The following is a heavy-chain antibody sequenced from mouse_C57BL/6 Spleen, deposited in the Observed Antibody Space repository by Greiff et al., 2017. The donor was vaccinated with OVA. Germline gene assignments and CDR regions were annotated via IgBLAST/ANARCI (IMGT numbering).Heavy chain of an antibody. V-gene: IGHV5-17*01. Sequence: EVQLVESGGGLVKPGGSLKLSCAASGFTFSDYGMHWVRQAPEKGLEWVAYISSGSSTIYYADTVKGRFTISRDNATNTLFLQMTSLRSEDTAMYYCAKEGYYYGSRYYFDYWGQGTTLTVSS. D-gene: IGHD1-1*01. J-gene: IGHJ2*01. CDR3: AKEGYYYGSRYYFDY. CDR1: GFTFSDYG. CDR2: ISSGSSTI.